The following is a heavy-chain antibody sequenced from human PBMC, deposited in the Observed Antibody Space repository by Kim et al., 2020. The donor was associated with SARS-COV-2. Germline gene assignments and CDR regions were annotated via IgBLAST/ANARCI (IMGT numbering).Heavy chain of an antibody. CDR3: ARGEGSSSSRPDY. D-gene: IGHD6-6*01. V-gene: IGHV3-53*01. J-gene: IGHJ4*02. Sequence: YADSVKGRFTITRDNSKNTLYLQMNSLSAEDTAVYYCARGEGSSSSRPDYWGQGTLVTVSS.